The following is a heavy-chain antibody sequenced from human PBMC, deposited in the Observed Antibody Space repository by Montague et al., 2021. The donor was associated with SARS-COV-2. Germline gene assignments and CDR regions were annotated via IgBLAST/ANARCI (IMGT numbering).Heavy chain of an antibody. J-gene: IGHJ4*02. V-gene: IGHV3-33*06. CDR1: GFTFSSYG. CDR2: IWYDGSNK. CDR3: AKDFSGGYCSSTGCYVDY. Sequence: SLRLSCAASGFTFSSYGMHWVRQAPGKGLEWVAVIWYDGSNKYHVDSVRGRFTISRDNSKNTLYLQMDSLRAEDTAVHYCAKDFSGGYCSSTGCYVDYWGQGTLVIVSS. D-gene: IGHD2-2*01.